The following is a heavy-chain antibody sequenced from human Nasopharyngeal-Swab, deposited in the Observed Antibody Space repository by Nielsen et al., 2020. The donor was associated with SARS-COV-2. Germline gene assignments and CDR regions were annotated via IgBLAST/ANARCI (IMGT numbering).Heavy chain of an antibody. CDR2: IYYSGST. V-gene: IGHV4-39*01. J-gene: IGHJ4*02. Sequence: WFRQPPGKGLEWIGSIYYSGSTYYNPSCKSRVTISEDPSKNQFSLMLSFVTAADTAVYYCARPGHRGFWGQGTLVTVSS. CDR3: ARPGHRGF.